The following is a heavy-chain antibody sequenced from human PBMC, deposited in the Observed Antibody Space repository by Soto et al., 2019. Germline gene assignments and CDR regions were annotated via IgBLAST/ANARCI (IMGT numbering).Heavy chain of an antibody. CDR3: ARDGIAAAGPADYYYYGMDV. Sequence: SETLSLTCTVSGGSISSGGYYWSWIRQHPGKGLEWIGYIYYSGSTYYNPSLKSRVTVSVDTSKNQFSLKLSSVTAADTAGYYCARDGIAAAGPADYYYYGMDVWGQGTTVTVSS. D-gene: IGHD6-13*01. J-gene: IGHJ6*02. V-gene: IGHV4-31*03. CDR2: IYYSGST. CDR1: GGSISSGGYY.